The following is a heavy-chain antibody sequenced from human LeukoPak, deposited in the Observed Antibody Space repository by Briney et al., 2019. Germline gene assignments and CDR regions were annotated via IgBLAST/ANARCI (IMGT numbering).Heavy chain of an antibody. CDR3: ARLVRGVIIRTYYYYYYMDV. CDR2: INHSGST. D-gene: IGHD3-10*02. Sequence: KPSETLSLTCAVYGGSFSGYYWSWIRQPPGKGLEWIGEINHSGSTNYNPSLKSRVTISVDTSKNQFSLKLSSVTAADTAVYYCARLVRGVIIRTYYYYYYMDVWGKGTTVTVSS. CDR1: GGSFSGYY. J-gene: IGHJ6*03. V-gene: IGHV4-34*01.